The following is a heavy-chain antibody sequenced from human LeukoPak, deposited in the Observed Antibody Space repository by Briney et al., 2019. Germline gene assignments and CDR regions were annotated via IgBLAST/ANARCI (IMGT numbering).Heavy chain of an antibody. CDR2: TSSSDAGK. CDR1: GFTLSTYA. J-gene: IGHJ4*02. Sequence: GGSLRLSCAASGFTLSTYAMSWVRQTPGRGLEWVAATSSSDAGKYYADSVRGRFTISRDNSRNTMYLQMNSLRAEDAAVYYCAKAPVTSCRGAFCYPFDSWGQGTVVTVSS. V-gene: IGHV3-23*01. CDR3: AKAPVTSCRGAFCYPFDS. D-gene: IGHD2-15*01.